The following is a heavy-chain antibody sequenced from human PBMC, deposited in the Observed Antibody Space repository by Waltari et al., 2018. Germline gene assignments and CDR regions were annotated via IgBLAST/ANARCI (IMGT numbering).Heavy chain of an antibody. J-gene: IGHJ4*02. CDR1: GGSISSSSYY. CDR2: IYYSGST. Sequence: QLQLQESGPGLVKPSATLSLTCTVSGGSISSSSYYWGWIRQPPGKGLEWIGSIYYSGSTYNIPSLKGLVTISVDTSKNQFSLKLGSVTAADTAVYYGARLKIAAAGMAFDYWGQGTLVTVSS. CDR3: ARLKIAAAGMAFDY. D-gene: IGHD6-13*01. V-gene: IGHV4-39*01.